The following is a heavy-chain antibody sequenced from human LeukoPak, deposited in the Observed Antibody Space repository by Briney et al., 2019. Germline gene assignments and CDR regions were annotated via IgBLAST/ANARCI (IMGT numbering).Heavy chain of an antibody. D-gene: IGHD2-21*02. CDR1: GASISSSSYY. J-gene: IGHJ4*02. CDR3: ARDQHIVVVTDPFDY. Sequence: PSETLSLTCTVSGASISSSSYYWSWIRQPPGKGLEWIGEINHSGSTNYNPSLKSRVTISVDTSKNQFSLKLSSVTAADTAVYYCARDQHIVVVTDPFDYWGQGTLVTVSS. V-gene: IGHV4-39*07. CDR2: INHSGST.